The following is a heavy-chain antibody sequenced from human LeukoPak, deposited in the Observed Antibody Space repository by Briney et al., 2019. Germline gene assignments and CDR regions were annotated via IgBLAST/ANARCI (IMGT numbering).Heavy chain of an antibody. J-gene: IGHJ4*02. CDR2: IYHSGST. CDR3: ARFSCSSTSCYRFGYFDY. V-gene: IGHV4-38-2*02. CDR1: GYSISSGYY. Sequence: SETLSLTCTVSGYSISSGYYWGWIRQPPGKGLEWIGSIYHSGSTYYNPSLKSRVTISVDTSKNQFSLKLSSVTAADTAVYYCARFSCSSTSCYRFGYFDYWGQGTLVTVSS. D-gene: IGHD2-2*02.